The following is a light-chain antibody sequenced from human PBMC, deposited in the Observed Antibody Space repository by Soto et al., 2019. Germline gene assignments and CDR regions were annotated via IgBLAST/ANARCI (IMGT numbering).Light chain of an antibody. V-gene: IGKV3-15*01. CDR2: GAS. CDR1: QSVSSN. Sequence: EIVMTQSPATLSVSPGARAPLSCRASQSVSSNLAWYQQKPGQAPRLLIYGASTRATGIPARFSGSGSGKEFTLTISSLQSEDFAVYYCQQYNNWPPWTFGQGTKVDIK. CDR3: QQYNNWPPWT. J-gene: IGKJ1*01.